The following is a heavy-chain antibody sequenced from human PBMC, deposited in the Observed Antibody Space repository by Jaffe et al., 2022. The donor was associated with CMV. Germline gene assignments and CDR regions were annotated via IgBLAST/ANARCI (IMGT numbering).Heavy chain of an antibody. CDR3: ARVGRDGYNYGYDAFDI. CDR2: IYSGGST. CDR1: GFTVSSNY. D-gene: IGHD5-12*01. Sequence: EVQLVESGGGLVQPGGSLRLSCAASGFTVSSNYMSWVRQAPGKGLEWVSVIYSGGSTYYADSVKGRFTISRDNSKNTLYLQMNSLRAEDTAVYYCARVGRDGYNYGYDAFDIWGQGTMVTVSS. J-gene: IGHJ3*02. V-gene: IGHV3-66*01.